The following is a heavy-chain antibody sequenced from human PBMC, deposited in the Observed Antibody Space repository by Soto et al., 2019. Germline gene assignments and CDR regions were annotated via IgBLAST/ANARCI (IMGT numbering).Heavy chain of an antibody. CDR2: INHSGST. J-gene: IGHJ4*02. Sequence: SETLSLTCAVYGGSFSGYYWSWIRQPPGKGLEWIGEINHSGSTNYNPSLKSRVTISVDTSKNQFSLKLSSVTAADTAVYYCERGHRWGSGHYWGQGTLVTVSS. V-gene: IGHV4-34*01. CDR1: GGSFSGYY. D-gene: IGHD6-19*01. CDR3: ERGHRWGSGHY.